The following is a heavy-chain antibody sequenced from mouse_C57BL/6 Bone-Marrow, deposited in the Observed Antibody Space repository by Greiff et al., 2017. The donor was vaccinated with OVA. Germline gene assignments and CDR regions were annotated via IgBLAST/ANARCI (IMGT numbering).Heavy chain of an antibody. Sequence: VQGVESGAELARPGASVKLSCKASGYTFTSYGISWVKQRTGQGLEWIGEIYPRSGNTYYNEKFKGKATLTADKSSSTAYMGLRSLTSEDSAVYFCARGPNYYGSSYDYWGQGTTLTVSS. D-gene: IGHD1-1*01. J-gene: IGHJ2*01. CDR1: GYTFTSYG. V-gene: IGHV1-81*01. CDR2: IYPRSGNT. CDR3: ARGPNYYGSSYDY.